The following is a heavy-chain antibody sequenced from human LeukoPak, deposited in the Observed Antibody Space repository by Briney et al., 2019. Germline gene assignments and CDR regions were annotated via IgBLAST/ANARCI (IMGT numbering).Heavy chain of an antibody. V-gene: IGHV6-1*01. CDR2: TYYRSKCYN. CDR1: GDSVPSNSAA. D-gene: IGHD3-10*01. Sequence: SQTLSLTCAISGDSVPSNSAAWNWIRQSPSRGLEWLGRTYYRSKCYNDYAVSVKSRITINPDTSKNQFSLQLNSVTPEDTAVYYCARRNYDYYYGSGSYYWVDAFDIWGQGTMVTVSS. CDR3: ARRNYDYYYGSGSYYWVDAFDI. J-gene: IGHJ3*02.